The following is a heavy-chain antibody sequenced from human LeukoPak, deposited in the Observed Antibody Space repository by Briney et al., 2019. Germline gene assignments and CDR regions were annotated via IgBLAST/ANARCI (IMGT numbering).Heavy chain of an antibody. D-gene: IGHD5/OR15-5a*01. CDR2: IYTSGST. Sequence: SETLSLTCTVSGGSINSYYWSWIRQPAGRGLEWIGRIYTSGSTNYNPSLKSRVTMSVDTSKNQFSLKVTSVTAADTAVYYCARKVSNDHINDAFDIWGQGTMVTVSS. J-gene: IGHJ3*02. V-gene: IGHV4-4*07. CDR1: GGSINSYY. CDR3: ARKVSNDHINDAFDI.